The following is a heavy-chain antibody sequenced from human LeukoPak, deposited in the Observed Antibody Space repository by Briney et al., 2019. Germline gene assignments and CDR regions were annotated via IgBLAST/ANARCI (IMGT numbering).Heavy chain of an antibody. J-gene: IGHJ4*02. CDR1: GGSISSYY. CDR2: IYYSGST. D-gene: IGHD3-3*01. V-gene: IGHV4-59*01. Sequence: KPSETLSLTCTVSGGSISSYYWRWIRQPPGKGLEWIGYIYYSGSTNYNPSLKSRVTISVDTSKNQFSLKLSSVTAADTAVYYCASGITIFGVVTHFDYWGQGTLVTVSS. CDR3: ASGITIFGVVTHFDY.